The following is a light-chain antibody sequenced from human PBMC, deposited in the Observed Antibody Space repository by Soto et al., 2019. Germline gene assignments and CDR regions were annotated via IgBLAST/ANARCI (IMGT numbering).Light chain of an antibody. CDR2: GAS. CDR1: QSVSSN. Sequence: EIVMTQSPDTLSVSPGERATLSCRASQSVSSNLAWYQQKPGQAPRLLIYGASTRAPGIPARFSGGGSGTEFTLTINSLQSEDFAVYYCQQYNNWPPLTFGGGTKVDIK. J-gene: IGKJ4*01. CDR3: QQYNNWPPLT. V-gene: IGKV3-15*01.